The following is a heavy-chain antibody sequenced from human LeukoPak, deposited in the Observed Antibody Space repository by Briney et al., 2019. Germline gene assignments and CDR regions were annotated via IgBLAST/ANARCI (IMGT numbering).Heavy chain of an antibody. CDR2: IRSGSNYI. J-gene: IGHJ4*03. V-gene: IGHV3-21*01. D-gene: IGHD2-15*01. Sequence: GSLRLSCAASGFTFSIYSLNWVCQGPGKGLELVSCIRSGSNYIYYADLVKGRFSISRDNAKNSLNLQMNSLTAEDTAVYFCARDTDPNSGGWFDNWGQGTLVTVSS. CDR1: GFTFSIYS. CDR3: ARDTDPNSGGWFDN.